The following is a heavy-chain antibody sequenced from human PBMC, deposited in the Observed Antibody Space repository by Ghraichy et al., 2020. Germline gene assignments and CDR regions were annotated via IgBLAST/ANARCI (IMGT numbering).Heavy chain of an antibody. J-gene: IGHJ6*03. CDR2: ISSTSSYI. Sequence: GGSLRLSCAASGFTFSSYIMNWVRQAPGKGLEWVSSISSTSSYIYYADSVKGRFTISRDNAKNSLYLQMNSLRAEDTAVYYCARDWSGSYAAYYYYMDVWGKGTTVTVSS. CDR3: ARDWSGSYAAYYYYMDV. D-gene: IGHD1-26*01. CDR1: GFTFSSYI. V-gene: IGHV3-21*01.